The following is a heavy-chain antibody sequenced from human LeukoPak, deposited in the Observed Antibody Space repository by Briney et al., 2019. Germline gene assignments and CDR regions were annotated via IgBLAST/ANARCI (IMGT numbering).Heavy chain of an antibody. CDR3: ARAPAGYCSSTSCPRFDY. V-gene: IGHV4-34*01. D-gene: IGHD2-2*03. CDR1: GGSFSGYY. J-gene: IGHJ4*02. Sequence: PSETLSLTCAVYGGSFSGYYWSWIRQPPGKGLEWIGEINHSGSTNYNPSLKSRVTISVDTSKNQFSLKLSSVTAADTAVYYCARAPAGYCSSTSCPRFDYWGQGTLVTVSS. CDR2: INHSGST.